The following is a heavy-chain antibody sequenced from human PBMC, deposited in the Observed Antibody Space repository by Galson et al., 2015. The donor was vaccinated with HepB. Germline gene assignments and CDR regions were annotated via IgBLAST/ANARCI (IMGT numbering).Heavy chain of an antibody. CDR1: GFTFSGYS. V-gene: IGHV3-30-3*01. D-gene: IGHD6-13*01. J-gene: IGHJ4*02. CDR2: ISYDGNNK. CDR3: ARGGSSSWYID. Sequence: SLRLSCAASGFTFSGYSMHWVRQAPGKGLEWVTFISYDGNNKYYTDSVKGRFTISRDNSKNTLYLQMNSLRPEDTAVYYCARGGSSSWYIDWGQGTLVTVSS.